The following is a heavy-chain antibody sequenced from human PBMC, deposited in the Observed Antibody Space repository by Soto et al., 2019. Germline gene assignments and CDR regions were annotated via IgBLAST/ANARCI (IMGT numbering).Heavy chain of an antibody. CDR2: ISGSGGST. J-gene: IGHJ4*02. CDR3: AKSNGWYAELDY. Sequence: EVQLLESGGGLVQPGGSLRLSCAASGFTFSSYAMSWFRQAPGKGLDWVSAISGSGGSTYYAASMKGRFTFSRDNSKNPPSLPMNSLRAEDTAVYYCAKSNGWYAELDYWGQGPLVTVSS. V-gene: IGHV3-23*01. CDR1: GFTFSSYA. D-gene: IGHD6-19*01.